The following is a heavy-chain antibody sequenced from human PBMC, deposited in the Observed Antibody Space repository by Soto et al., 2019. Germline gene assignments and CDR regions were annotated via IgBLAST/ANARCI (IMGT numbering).Heavy chain of an antibody. CDR2: MTSDMKTI. CDR1: GFTFSVYS. V-gene: IGHV3-48*02. Sequence: EVQLVESGGGLVQPGGSLRLSCAASGFTFSVYSMNWIRQAPGKGLQWVSYMTSDMKTIHYADSVKGRFTISRDNAKKLVYLQMTSLRDEDTAVYYCARSVEGHFDYWGQGALVTVSS. CDR3: ARSVEGHFDY. J-gene: IGHJ4*02. D-gene: IGHD6-19*01.